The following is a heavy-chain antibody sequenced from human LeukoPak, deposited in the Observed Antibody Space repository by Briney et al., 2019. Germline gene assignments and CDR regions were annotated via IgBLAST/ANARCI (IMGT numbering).Heavy chain of an antibody. CDR2: INPNSGGT. J-gene: IGHJ4*02. Sequence: ASVKVSCKASGYTFTGYYMHWVRQAPGQGLEWMGWINPNSGGTNYAQKFQGRVTMTRDTSISTAYMELSRLRSDDTAVYYCARDDRTSSGWSKTYYFDYWGQGTLVTVSS. D-gene: IGHD6-19*01. CDR3: ARDDRTSSGWSKTYYFDY. V-gene: IGHV1-2*02. CDR1: GYTFTGYY.